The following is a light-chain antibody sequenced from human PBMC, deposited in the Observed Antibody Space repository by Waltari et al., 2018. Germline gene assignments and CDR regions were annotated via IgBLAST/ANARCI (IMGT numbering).Light chain of an antibody. CDR2: KAS. CDR3: QHYNNYSPWT. Sequence: DIPMTQSPSPLSASLGDRVTITCRASQNINSWLAWYQQKPGKAPKLLMYKASSLESGVPSRFSGSGSGTEFTLTITSLQPDDFATYFCQHYNNYSPWTFGQGTKVEVK. V-gene: IGKV1-5*03. J-gene: IGKJ1*01. CDR1: QNINSW.